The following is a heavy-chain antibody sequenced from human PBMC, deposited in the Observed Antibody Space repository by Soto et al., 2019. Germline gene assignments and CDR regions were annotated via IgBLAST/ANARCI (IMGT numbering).Heavy chain of an antibody. CDR2: FDPEDGET. CDR3: ATSQQVLNYYGSGSYARWFDP. J-gene: IGHJ5*02. Sequence: VKVSCKVSGYTLTELSMHWVRQAPGKGLEWMGGFDPEDGETIYAQKFQGRVTMTEDTSTDTAYMELSSLRSEDTAVYYCATSQQVLNYYGSGSYARWFDPWGQGTLVTVSS. CDR1: GYTLTELS. D-gene: IGHD3-10*01. V-gene: IGHV1-24*01.